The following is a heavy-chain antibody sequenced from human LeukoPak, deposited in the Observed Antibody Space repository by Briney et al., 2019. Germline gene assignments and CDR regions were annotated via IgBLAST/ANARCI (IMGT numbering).Heavy chain of an antibody. V-gene: IGHV3-33*01. CDR2: IWYDGSNK. J-gene: IGHJ5*02. D-gene: IGHD2-2*01. Sequence: GGSLRLSCAASGFTFSSYGTHWVRQAPGKGLEWVAVIWYDGSNKYYADSVKGRFTISRDNSKNTLYLQMNSLRAEDTAVYYCARDGVVVPAADYNWFDPWGQGTLVTVSS. CDR3: ARDGVVVPAADYNWFDP. CDR1: GFTFSSYG.